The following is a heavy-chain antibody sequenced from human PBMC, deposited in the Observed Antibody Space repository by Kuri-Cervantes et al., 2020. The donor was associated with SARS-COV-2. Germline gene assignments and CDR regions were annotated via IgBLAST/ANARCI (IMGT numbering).Heavy chain of an antibody. CDR2: IRYDGNIK. V-gene: IGHV3-30*02. CDR1: EFTFRSYG. J-gene: IGHJ4*02. CDR3: ARDGY. Sequence: GESLKISCAASEFTFRSYGMHWVRQTPGKGLEWVAFIRYDGNIKYYSDSVKGRFTISRDNSKNTLYLQMNGLRHEDTAVYYCARDGYWGQGTLVTVSS.